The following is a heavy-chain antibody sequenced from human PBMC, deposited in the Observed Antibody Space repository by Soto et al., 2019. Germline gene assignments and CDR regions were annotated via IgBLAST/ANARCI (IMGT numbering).Heavy chain of an antibody. D-gene: IGHD6-19*01. J-gene: IGHJ3*02. V-gene: IGHV4-34*01. Sequence: SETLSLTCAVYGGSFSGYYWSWIRQPPGKGLEWIGEINHSGSTNYNPSLKSRVTISVDTSKNQFSLKLSAVTAADTAVYNCARTGYSSGWYKAAFDIWGQGTMV. CDR2: INHSGST. CDR1: GGSFSGYY. CDR3: ARTGYSSGWYKAAFDI.